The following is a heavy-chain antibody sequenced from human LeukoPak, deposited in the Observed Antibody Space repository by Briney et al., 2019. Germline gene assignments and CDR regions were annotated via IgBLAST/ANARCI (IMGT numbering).Heavy chain of an antibody. CDR3: ARRRGEYDAFDI. V-gene: IGHV4-39*01. J-gene: IGHJ3*02. Sequence: SETLSLTCTVSGGSISSSSYHWGWIRQPPGKGLEWIGSIYHSGGTYSNPSLKSRVTISVDTSKNQFSLKLSSVTAADTAVYYCARRRGEYDAFDIWGQGTMVTVSS. CDR2: IYHSGGT. D-gene: IGHD2/OR15-2a*01. CDR1: GGSISSSSYH.